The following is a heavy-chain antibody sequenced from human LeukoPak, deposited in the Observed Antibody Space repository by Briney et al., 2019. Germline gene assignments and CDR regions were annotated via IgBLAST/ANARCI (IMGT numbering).Heavy chain of an antibody. CDR2: ISGGGGTP. CDR3: AKEELNDYYYMDV. CDR1: GFTFKYYA. Sequence: GGSLRLSCAASGFTFKYYAMSWVRQAPGKGLQWVSAISGGGGTPYYAASVKGRFTISRDNSKNALFLQMNSLRAEDTAVYYCAKEELNDYYYMDVWGKGTTVTVSS. D-gene: IGHD1-26*01. V-gene: IGHV3-23*01. J-gene: IGHJ6*03.